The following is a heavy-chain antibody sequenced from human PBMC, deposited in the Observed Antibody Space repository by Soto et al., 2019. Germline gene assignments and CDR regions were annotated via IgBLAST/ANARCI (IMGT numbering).Heavy chain of an antibody. Sequence: GGSLRLSCAASGFTFSNAWMNWVRQAPGKGLEWVGRIKSKTDGGTTDYAAPVKGRFTISRDDSKNTLYLQMNSLKTEDTAVYYCTTGPLGIDGDYYYYGMDVWGQGTTVTVSS. J-gene: IGHJ6*02. CDR2: IKSKTDGGTT. D-gene: IGHD7-27*01. CDR3: TTGPLGIDGDYYYYGMDV. V-gene: IGHV3-15*07. CDR1: GFTFSNAW.